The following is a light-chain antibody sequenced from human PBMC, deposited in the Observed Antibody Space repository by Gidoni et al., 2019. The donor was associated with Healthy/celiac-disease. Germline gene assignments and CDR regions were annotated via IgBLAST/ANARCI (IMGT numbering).Light chain of an antibody. CDR2: DAS. J-gene: IGKJ1*01. V-gene: IGKV3-11*01. Sequence: EIVLTQSPATLSLSPGERATLSCRASQSVSSYLAWYQQKPGQAPRLLIYDASNRATGIPARFSGSGSGTDFTLTISSLEPEEFAVYYWQQRSNWPGTFGQGTKVEIK. CDR1: QSVSSY. CDR3: QQRSNWPGT.